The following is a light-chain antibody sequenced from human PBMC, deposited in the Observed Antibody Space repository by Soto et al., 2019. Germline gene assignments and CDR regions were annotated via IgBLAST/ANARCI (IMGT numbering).Light chain of an antibody. CDR1: RGIMND. Sequence: AIQMTQSPSSLSASVGDRVTITCRASRGIMNDLAWYQQKPGKAPKVLIYAASSLQSGVPLRFSGSGSGTDITLTISSLQPEDFATYYCLQDYNYPLAFGQGTKVEIK. CDR3: LQDYNYPLA. V-gene: IGKV1-6*01. J-gene: IGKJ1*01. CDR2: AAS.